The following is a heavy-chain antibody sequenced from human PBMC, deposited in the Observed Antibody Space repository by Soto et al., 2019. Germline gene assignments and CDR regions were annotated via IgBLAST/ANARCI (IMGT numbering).Heavy chain of an antibody. D-gene: IGHD3-10*01. CDR1: GFTFSSHA. Sequence: EVQLLESGGGLVQPGGSLTLSCAASGFTFSSHAMSWARQAPGKGLEWVSGISGSGGGTYYADSVKGRFTISRDKSKNTLYLHMSSLSAEDTAVYYCANGGGGELLDWFDPWGQGTLVNVSS. CDR2: ISGSGGGT. V-gene: IGHV3-23*01. J-gene: IGHJ5*02. CDR3: ANGGGGELLDWFDP.